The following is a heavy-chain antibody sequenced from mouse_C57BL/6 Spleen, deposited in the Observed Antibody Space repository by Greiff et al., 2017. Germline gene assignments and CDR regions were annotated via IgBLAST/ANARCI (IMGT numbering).Heavy chain of an antibody. J-gene: IGHJ3*01. Sequence: EVKLQESGPGMVKPSQSLSLTCTVTGYSITSGYDWHWIRHFPGNKLEWMGYISYSGSTNYNPSLKNRISITHDTSKNHFFLKLNSVTTEDTATYYCAREDYGSSYGFAYWGQGTLVTVSA. D-gene: IGHD1-1*01. CDR2: ISYSGST. CDR3: AREDYGSSYGFAY. V-gene: IGHV3-1*01. CDR1: GYSITSGYD.